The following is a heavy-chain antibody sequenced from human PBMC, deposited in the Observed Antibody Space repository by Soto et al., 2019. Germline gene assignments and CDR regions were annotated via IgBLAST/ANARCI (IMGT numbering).Heavy chain of an antibody. CDR2: IRAGDRNI. CDR1: GFTFSDYS. J-gene: IGHJ3*02. V-gene: IGHV3-11*01. D-gene: IGHD6-13*01. CDR3: ARRIQGSGSHSFDI. Sequence: QVQMVESGGGLVKPGGSLRLSCAASGFTFSDYSMAWVRQAPGEGLEWISYIRAGDRNIYHADSVKGRFTLSRDNAKNSLYLQMNSLRAEDTAVYYCARRIQGSGSHSFDIWGQGTMVTVSS.